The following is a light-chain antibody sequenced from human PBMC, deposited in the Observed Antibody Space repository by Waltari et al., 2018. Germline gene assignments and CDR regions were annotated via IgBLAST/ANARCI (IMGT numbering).Light chain of an antibody. CDR3: SSYTSSSTNWV. Sequence: CTGTSSDVGGYNYVSWYQQHPGKAPKLMIYEVSNRPSGVSNRFSGSKSGNTASLTISGLQAEDEADYYCSSYTSSSTNWVFGGGTKLTVL. CDR2: EVS. J-gene: IGLJ3*02. V-gene: IGLV2-14*01. CDR1: SSDVGGYNY.